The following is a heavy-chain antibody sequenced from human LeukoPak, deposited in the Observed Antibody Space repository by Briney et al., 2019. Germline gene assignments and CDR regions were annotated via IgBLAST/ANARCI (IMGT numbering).Heavy chain of an antibody. CDR1: GGSFSGYY. D-gene: IGHD6-25*01. Sequence: SETLSLTCAVYGGSFSGYYWSWIRQPPGKGLEWIGEINHSGSTNYNPSLKSRVTISVDTSKNQFSLKLSSVTAVDTAVYYCARQGGGFWYFDLWGRGTLVTVSS. CDR3: ARQGGGFWYFDL. J-gene: IGHJ2*01. V-gene: IGHV4-34*01. CDR2: INHSGST.